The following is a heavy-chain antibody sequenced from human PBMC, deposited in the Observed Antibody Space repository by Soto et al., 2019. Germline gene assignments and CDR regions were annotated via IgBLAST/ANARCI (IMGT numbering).Heavy chain of an antibody. CDR3: GRGRSGQIVVFY. Sequence: VASVKVFCKASGYTFTGHYIHWVRQAPEQGPEWMGEIGPETGATRYAQKFQGRVTMTRDMSITTVYMELNNLSPDDTAVYYCGRGRSGQIVVFYWGQGTPVTVSS. CDR1: GYTFTGHY. CDR2: IGPETGAT. D-gene: IGHD1-26*01. V-gene: IGHV1-2*02. J-gene: IGHJ4*02.